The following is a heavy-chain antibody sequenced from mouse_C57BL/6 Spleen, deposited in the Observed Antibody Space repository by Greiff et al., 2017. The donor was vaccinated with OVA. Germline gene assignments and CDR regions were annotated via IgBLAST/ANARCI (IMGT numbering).Heavy chain of an antibody. V-gene: IGHV1-20*01. J-gene: IGHJ2*01. CDR3: ARGPAGGVDY. CDR2: INPYNGDT. CDR1: GYSFTGYF. Sequence: EVQLQQSGPELVQPGDSVHISCKASGYSFTGYFMNWVMQSHGKSLEWIGRINPYNGDTFYNQKFKGKATLTVDKSSSTAHMELRSLTSEDSAVYYCARGPAGGVDYWGQGTTLTVSS.